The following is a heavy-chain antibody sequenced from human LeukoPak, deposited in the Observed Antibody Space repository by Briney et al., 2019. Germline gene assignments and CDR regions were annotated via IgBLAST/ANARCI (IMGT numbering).Heavy chain of an antibody. Sequence: PGGSLRLSCAASGFTFSSHGIHWVRQAPGRGLEWVAVISHDGSNTDYTDSVKGRFTISRDNSKNTLYLQMNSLRAEDTAVYYCAKEMKPWMHFDYWGQGTLVTVSS. CDR2: ISHDGSNT. CDR1: GFTFSSHG. CDR3: AKEMKPWMHFDY. V-gene: IGHV3-30*18. J-gene: IGHJ4*02. D-gene: IGHD5-12*01.